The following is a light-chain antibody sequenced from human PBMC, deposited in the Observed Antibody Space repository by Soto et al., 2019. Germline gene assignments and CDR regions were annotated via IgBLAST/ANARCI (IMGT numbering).Light chain of an antibody. CDR2: GAS. Sequence: EIVLTQSPGTLSLSPGERATLSCRASQSVASNYLAWYQQKPGQAPRVLIYGASSRASGTPDRFSGSGSGTDFTLTISRLEPEDFAVYYCQQYGLSHTFGQGTKLEIK. CDR3: QQYGLSHT. J-gene: IGKJ2*01. V-gene: IGKV3-20*01. CDR1: QSVASNY.